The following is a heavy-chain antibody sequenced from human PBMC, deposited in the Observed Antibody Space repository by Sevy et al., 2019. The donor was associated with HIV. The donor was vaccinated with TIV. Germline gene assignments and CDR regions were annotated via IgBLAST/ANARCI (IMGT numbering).Heavy chain of an antibody. V-gene: IGHV4-34*01. J-gene: IGHJ4*01. Sequence: SETLSLTCAVYGGSFSGYFWNWIRQSPGGGLEWIGEINHAGDTNYNPTFKGRVTILRYTAKNQFSLYLTSLTAADTATYFCARAPTYFDYWSASGGPYFDHWGHGKVVTVSS. D-gene: IGHD3-3*01. CDR1: GGSFSGYF. CDR3: ARAPTYFDYWSASGGPYFDH. CDR2: INHAGDT.